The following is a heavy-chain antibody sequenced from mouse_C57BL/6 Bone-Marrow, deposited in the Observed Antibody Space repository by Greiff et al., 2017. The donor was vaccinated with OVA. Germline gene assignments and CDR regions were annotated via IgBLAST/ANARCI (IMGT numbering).Heavy chain of an antibody. CDR1: GYSITSGYY. J-gene: IGHJ3*01. D-gene: IGHD1-1*01. V-gene: IGHV3-6*01. CDR2: ISYDGSN. CDR3: ARNVPYYGSSSWFAY. Sequence: EVKLQESGPGLVKPSQSLSLTCSVTGYSITSGYYWNWIRQFPGNKLEWMGYISYDGSNNYNPSLKNRISITRDTSKNQFFLKLNSVTTEDTATYYWARNVPYYGSSSWFAYWGQGTLVTVSA.